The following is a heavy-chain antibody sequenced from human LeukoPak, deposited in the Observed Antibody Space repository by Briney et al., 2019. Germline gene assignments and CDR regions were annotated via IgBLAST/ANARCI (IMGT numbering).Heavy chain of an antibody. Sequence: PGGALRLSCAASGFTFIDYWLHSVRQAPGKGLVLLSRIKTDGSTINYAFSVDGRFTTYRDDAKNTLYLKMNDLRAEDTAVYYCERAGSFRFDYWGKGTMVTVSS. J-gene: IGHJ4*02. V-gene: IGHV3-74*01. CDR2: IKTDGSTI. CDR3: ERAGSFRFDY. CDR1: GFTFIDYW. D-gene: IGHD3-10*01.